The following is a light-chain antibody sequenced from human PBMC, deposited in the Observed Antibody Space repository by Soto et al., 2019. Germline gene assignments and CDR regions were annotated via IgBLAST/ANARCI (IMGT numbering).Light chain of an antibody. CDR3: QSYDSSLSGYV. CDR2: GNS. CDR1: SSNIGRNS. V-gene: IGLV1-40*01. Sequence: QSVLTQAPSVSGTPGQRVTITCSGSSSNIGRNSVNWYQHLPGTAPKLLTHGNSNRPSGVPDRFSGSKSGTSASLAITGLQAEDEADYYCQSYDSSLSGYVFGTGTKVTVL. J-gene: IGLJ1*01.